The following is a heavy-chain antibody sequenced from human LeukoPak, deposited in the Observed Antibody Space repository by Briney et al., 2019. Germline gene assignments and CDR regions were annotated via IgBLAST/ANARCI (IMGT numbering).Heavy chain of an antibody. CDR1: GYTFTSYG. D-gene: IGHD3-16*02. CDR2: MNPNSGNT. V-gene: IGHV1-8*03. J-gene: IGHJ4*02. CDR3: ARLSLRRRVWGSYRYFGLDY. Sequence: AASVKVSCKASGYTFTSYGISWVRQAPGQGLEWMGWMNPNSGNTGYAQKFQGRVTITRNTSISTAYMELSSLRSEDTAVYYCARLSLRRRVWGSYRYFGLDYWGQGTLVTVSS.